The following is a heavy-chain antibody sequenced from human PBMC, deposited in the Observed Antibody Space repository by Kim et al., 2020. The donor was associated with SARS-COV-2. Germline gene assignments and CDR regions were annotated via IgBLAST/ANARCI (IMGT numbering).Heavy chain of an antibody. D-gene: IGHD6-13*01. V-gene: IGHV4-39*01. CDR2: IYYDGTT. CDR3: ARQGAAGTYAFDV. J-gene: IGHJ3*01. Sequence: SETLSLTCTVSGDSITSNFYYWGWLRQPPGKGLEWIGSIYYDGTTYYNPSLKSRVTISVDTSKNQFSLKLSSVTAADTAVCYCARQGAAGTYAFDVWGQGTMVTVSS. CDR1: GDSITSNFYY.